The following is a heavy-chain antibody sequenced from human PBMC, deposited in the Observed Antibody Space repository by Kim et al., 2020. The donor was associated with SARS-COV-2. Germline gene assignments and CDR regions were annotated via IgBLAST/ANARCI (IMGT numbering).Heavy chain of an antibody. CDR3: ARGSGYCSGGSCYPDY. Sequence: VKGQLTISRDHAKNSLYLQMNSLRAEDTAVYYCARGSGYCSGGSCYPDYWGQGTLVTVSS. D-gene: IGHD2-15*01. V-gene: IGHV3-11*04. J-gene: IGHJ4*02.